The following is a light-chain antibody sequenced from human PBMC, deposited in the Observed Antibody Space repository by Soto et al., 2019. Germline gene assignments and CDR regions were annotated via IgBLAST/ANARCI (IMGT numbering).Light chain of an antibody. J-gene: IGLJ3*02. CDR1: SSIIGAGYD. V-gene: IGLV1-40*01. Sequence: QSVLTQPPSVSGAPGQRVTISCTGGSSIIGAGYDVHWYQQLPGTAPKLLVSGNTNRPSGVPDRFSGSKSGTSASLAITGLQAEDEADYYCQSFDSSLSGWVFGGGPKLTVL. CDR2: GNT. CDR3: QSFDSSLSGWV.